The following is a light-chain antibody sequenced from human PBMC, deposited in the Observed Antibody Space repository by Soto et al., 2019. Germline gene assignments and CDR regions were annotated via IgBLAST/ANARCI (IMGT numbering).Light chain of an antibody. CDR3: QQYGSSPTWT. J-gene: IGKJ1*01. CDR2: GAS. CDR1: QSVSSSY. Sequence: IVLTQSPGTLSLSPGERATLSCRASQSVSSSYLAWYQQKPGQAXXLLLYGASSRATGIPDRFSGSGSGTDFTLPISRLEPEDFAAYYGQQYGSSPTWTFGQGTKVDIK. V-gene: IGKV3-20*01.